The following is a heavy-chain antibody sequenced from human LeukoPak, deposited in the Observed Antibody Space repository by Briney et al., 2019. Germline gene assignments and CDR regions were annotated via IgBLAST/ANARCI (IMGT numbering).Heavy chain of an antibody. Sequence: SETLSLTCTVSGYSISSGYYWGWIRQPPGKGLEWIGSIYHSGSTYYNPSLKSRVTISVDVSKNQFSLKLSSVTAADTAVYYCARVYSEYHYDSSGYQDWFDPWGQGTLVTVSS. CDR3: ARVYSEYHYDSSGYQDWFDP. CDR2: IYHSGST. J-gene: IGHJ5*02. V-gene: IGHV4-38-2*02. D-gene: IGHD3-22*01. CDR1: GYSISSGYY.